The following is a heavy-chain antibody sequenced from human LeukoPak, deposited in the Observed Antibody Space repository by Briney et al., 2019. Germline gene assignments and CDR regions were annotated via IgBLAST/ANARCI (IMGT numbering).Heavy chain of an antibody. D-gene: IGHD6-13*01. J-gene: IGHJ4*02. CDR1: RGSISGYY. V-gene: IGHV4-59*12. Sequence: SETLSLTCTVSRGSISGYYYNWIRQPPGKGLEWIGYIYYSGSTNYNPSLESRVTMSVDTSKIQFSLKLSSVTAADTAVYYCARGPPPNSSSWYSLSYWGQGTLVTVSS. CDR3: ARGPPPNSSSWYSLSY. CDR2: IYYSGST.